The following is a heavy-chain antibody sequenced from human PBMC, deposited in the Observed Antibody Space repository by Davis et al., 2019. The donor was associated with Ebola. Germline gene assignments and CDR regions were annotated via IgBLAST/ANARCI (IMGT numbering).Heavy chain of an antibody. CDR3: ARAQFPTTSDH. D-gene: IGHD1-1*01. Sequence: ASVKVSCKASGYTFTSSGIAWVRQAPGQGLEWMASINIYTGHTNYAQNVQGRVTMTTDTSTTTAYMEVGSLRSDDTAVYYCARAQFPTTSDHWGQGTLVTVSS. V-gene: IGHV1-18*01. J-gene: IGHJ4*02. CDR1: GYTFTSSG. CDR2: INIYTGHT.